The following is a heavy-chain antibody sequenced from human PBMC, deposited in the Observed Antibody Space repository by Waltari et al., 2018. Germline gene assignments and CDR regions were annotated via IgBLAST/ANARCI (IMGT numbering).Heavy chain of an antibody. J-gene: IGHJ4*02. CDR3: ATAFSGGGYPPRA. D-gene: IGHD5-12*01. V-gene: IGHV1-24*01. CDR1: GYTLTELS. CDR2: LDPEDCEA. Sequence: QVQLVQSGAEVKKPGASVKVSCKVSGYTLTELSMHWVRQAPGKGLEGMGGLDPEDCEASYAVKCQVRRTMTEDTSTDTAYMELSSLRSDDTAGYYCATAFSGGGYPPRAWGQGPLVTVSS.